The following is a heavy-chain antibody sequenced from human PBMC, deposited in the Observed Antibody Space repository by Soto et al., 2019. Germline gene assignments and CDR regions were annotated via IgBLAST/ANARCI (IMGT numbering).Heavy chain of an antibody. Sequence: VGSLRLSCESSGFTFSGFDMHWVRQPTGKGLEWVSTIGTAGDTYYAVSVKGRFTISRDNAKNSLSLQMNSLRAGDTAVYFCARGQEVGDHCFDPWGQATQVTVSP. CDR1: GFTFSGFD. J-gene: IGHJ5*02. D-gene: IGHD2-21*01. CDR3: ARGQEVGDHCFDP. V-gene: IGHV3-13*01. CDR2: IGTAGDT.